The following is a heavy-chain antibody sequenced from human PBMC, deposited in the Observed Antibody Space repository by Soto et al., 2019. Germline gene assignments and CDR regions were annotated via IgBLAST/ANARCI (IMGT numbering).Heavy chain of an antibody. J-gene: IGHJ4*02. V-gene: IGHV3-9*01. D-gene: IGHD6-13*01. CDR2: ISWNSGSI. CDR1: GFTFDDYA. Sequence: DVQLVESGGGLVQPGRSLRLSCAASGFTFDDYAMHWVRQAPGKGLEWVSGISWNSGSIGYADSVKGRFTISRDNAKNSLYLQMNSLRAEDTALYYCAKDRGIASAAVDYWGQGTLVTVSS. CDR3: AKDRGIASAAVDY.